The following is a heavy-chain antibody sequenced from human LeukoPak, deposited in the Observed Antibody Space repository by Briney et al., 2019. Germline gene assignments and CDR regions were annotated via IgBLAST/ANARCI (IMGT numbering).Heavy chain of an antibody. CDR1: GFTFTDYW. CDR2: IYPGDSDS. CDR3: ARRAYTYGRYYMDV. J-gene: IGHJ6*03. D-gene: IGHD5-18*01. V-gene: IGHV5-51*01. Sequence: GESLKIPCKGSGFTFTDYWIAWVRQMPGKGLEWMGIIYPGDSDSRYSPSFQGQVTISADKSISTAYLQWGSLEASDSAMYYCARRAYTYGRYYMDVWGEGTTVTVSS.